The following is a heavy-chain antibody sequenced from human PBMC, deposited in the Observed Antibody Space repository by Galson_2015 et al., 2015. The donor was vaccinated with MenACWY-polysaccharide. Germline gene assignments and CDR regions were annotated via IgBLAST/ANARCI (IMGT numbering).Heavy chain of an antibody. V-gene: IGHV5-51*03. CDR1: GYSFTSYW. CDR2: IYPGGSDA. CDR3: ARITGGEYFQY. Sequence: QSGAEVKKPGESLTISCTGLGYSFTSYWIGWVRQMPGKGLEWLGIIYPGGSDARFSPSFQGQVTMSVDTSISTAYLQWNSLKASDTAIYHCARITGGEYFQYWGQGALVTV. J-gene: IGHJ1*01. D-gene: IGHD3-10*01.